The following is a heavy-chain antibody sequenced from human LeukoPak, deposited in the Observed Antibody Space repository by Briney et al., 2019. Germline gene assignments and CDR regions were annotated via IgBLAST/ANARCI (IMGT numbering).Heavy chain of an antibody. J-gene: IGHJ4*02. CDR2: TSYDGSNK. CDR3: AKEMDYYDSSGPDY. CDR1: RFTFSSYP. Sequence: GGSLRLSCAASRFTFSSYPMHWVRQAPGKGLEWVAVTSYDGSNKYYADSVKGRFTISRDNSKNTLYLQMNSLRAEDTAVYYCAKEMDYYDSSGPDYWGQGTLVTVSS. D-gene: IGHD3-22*01. V-gene: IGHV3-30-3*01.